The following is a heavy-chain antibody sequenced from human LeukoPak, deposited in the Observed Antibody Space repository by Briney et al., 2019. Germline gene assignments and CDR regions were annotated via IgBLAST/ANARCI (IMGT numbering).Heavy chain of an antibody. CDR2: IYPGDSDT. Sequence: GESLKISCKGSGYIFSNYWIGWVRQTPGKGLEWMGIIYPGDSDTTYSPSFQGQVTISVNKSISTAYLHWSSLKASDTAMYYCARPLGYSYTRFDYWGQGTLVTVSS. D-gene: IGHD5-18*01. V-gene: IGHV5-51*01. CDR3: ARPLGYSYTRFDY. CDR1: GYIFSNYW. J-gene: IGHJ4*02.